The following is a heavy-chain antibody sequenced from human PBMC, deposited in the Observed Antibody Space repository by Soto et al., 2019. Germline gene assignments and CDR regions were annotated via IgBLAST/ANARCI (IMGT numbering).Heavy chain of an antibody. Sequence: SETLSLTCDVSGYSITSPHYWGWIRQPPGKGLEWIGIIHHSGSTYYNPSLKSRVTISIDTSRKQFSLKVTSVTAADTAVYYCARRIEMTTMKTGMDVWGQGTTVTVSS. CDR3: ARRIEMTTMKTGMDV. J-gene: IGHJ6*02. CDR1: GYSITSPHY. CDR2: IHHSGST. V-gene: IGHV4-38-2*01.